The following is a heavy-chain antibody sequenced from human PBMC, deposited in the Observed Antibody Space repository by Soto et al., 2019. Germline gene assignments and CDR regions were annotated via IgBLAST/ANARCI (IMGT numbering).Heavy chain of an antibody. CDR1: GASISGFY. D-gene: IGHD1-1*01. CDR2: IYATGTT. J-gene: IGHJ5*02. Sequence: SETLSLTCTVSGASISGFYWSWIRKSAGKGLEWIGRIYATGTTDYNPSLKSRVMMSVNTSKKQFSLKLRSVTAADTAVYYCVRDGTKTLRDWFDPWGQGISVTVSS. V-gene: IGHV4-4*07. CDR3: VRDGTKTLRDWFDP.